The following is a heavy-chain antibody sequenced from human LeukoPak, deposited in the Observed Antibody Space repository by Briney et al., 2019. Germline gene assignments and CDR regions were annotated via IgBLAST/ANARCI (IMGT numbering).Heavy chain of an antibody. Sequence: GGSLRLSCAASGFTFSSYWMSWVRQAPGKGLEWVANIKQDGSEKYYVDSVKGRFTIPRDNAKNSLYLQMNSLRAEDTAVYYCARGKIQLWSDAFDIWGQGTMVTVSS. V-gene: IGHV3-7*01. CDR1: GFTFSSYW. CDR2: IKQDGSEK. D-gene: IGHD5-18*01. J-gene: IGHJ3*02. CDR3: ARGKIQLWSDAFDI.